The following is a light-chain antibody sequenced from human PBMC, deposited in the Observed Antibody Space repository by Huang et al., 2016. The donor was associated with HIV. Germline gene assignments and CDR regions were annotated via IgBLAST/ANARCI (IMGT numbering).Light chain of an antibody. J-gene: IGKJ1*01. CDR3: QQTYNAPWT. CDR1: QSISSY. V-gene: IGKV1-39*01. CDR2: AAS. Sequence: DIQMTQSPSSLSASVGDRVTITCRASQSISSYLNWYQQNPGKAPKRLIYAASSLQSGVPSRFSGSGSGTDFTLTISSLQPEDFATYSCQQTYNAPWTFGQGTKVDIK.